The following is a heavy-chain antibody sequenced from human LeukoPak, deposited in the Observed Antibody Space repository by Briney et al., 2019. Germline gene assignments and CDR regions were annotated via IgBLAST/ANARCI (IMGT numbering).Heavy chain of an antibody. V-gene: IGHV3-23*01. D-gene: IGHD6-6*01. CDR3: AKEQSSSGFFDY. J-gene: IGHJ4*02. CDR1: GFTFSSYA. CDR2: ISGRGDRT. Sequence: PGGSLRLSCAASGFTFSSYAMSWVRQAPGKGLEWVSAISGRGDRTYYADSVKGRFTISRDNSRNTLYLQMNSLSAEDTAVYYCAKEQSSSGFFDYWGQGTLVTVSS.